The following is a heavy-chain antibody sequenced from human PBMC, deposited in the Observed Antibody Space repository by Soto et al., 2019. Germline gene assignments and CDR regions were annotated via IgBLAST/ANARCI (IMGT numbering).Heavy chain of an antibody. Sequence: VNVSCQASGCTFSSYAISCVLQAPGQGREWMGGIIPIFGTENYAQKFQGRVTITADNNTSTAYIELSSLRSEDTAVYYCARVYGSGSPMYGMDVWGQGTPVTVSS. CDR3: ARVYGSGSPMYGMDV. D-gene: IGHD3-10*01. V-gene: IGHV1-69*13. J-gene: IGHJ6*02. CDR2: IIPIFGTE. CDR1: GCTFSSYA.